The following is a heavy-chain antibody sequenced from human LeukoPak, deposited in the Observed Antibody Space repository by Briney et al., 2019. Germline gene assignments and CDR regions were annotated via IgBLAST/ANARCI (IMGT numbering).Heavy chain of an antibody. CDR3: ARVPGIAVAGNRHYFDY. D-gene: IGHD6-19*01. CDR1: GGSFSGYY. V-gene: IGHV4-34*01. J-gene: IGHJ4*02. CDR2: INHSGST. Sequence: SETLSLTCAVYGGSFSGYYWSWTRQPPGKGLEWIGEINHSGSTNYNPSLKSRVTISVDTSKNQFSLKLSSVTAADTAVYYCARVPGIAVAGNRHYFDYWGQGTLVTVSS.